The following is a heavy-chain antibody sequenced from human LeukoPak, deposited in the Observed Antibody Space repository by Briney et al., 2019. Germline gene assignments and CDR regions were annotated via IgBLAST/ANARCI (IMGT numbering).Heavy chain of an antibody. V-gene: IGHV3-23*01. CDR3: ARDRRRDGNNYLDY. CDR2: ISGSGGST. D-gene: IGHD5-24*01. CDR1: GFTFSSYA. J-gene: IGHJ4*02. Sequence: GGSLRLSCAASGFTFSSYAMSWVRQAPGKGLEWVSAISGSGGSTYYADSVKGRFTISRDNAKDSLYLQMNSLRAEDTALYYCARDRRRDGNNYLDYWGQGTLVTVSS.